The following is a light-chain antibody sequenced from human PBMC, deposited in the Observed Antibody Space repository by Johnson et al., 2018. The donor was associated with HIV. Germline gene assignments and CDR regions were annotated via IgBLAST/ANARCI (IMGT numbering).Light chain of an antibody. CDR1: SSDMGNYA. J-gene: IGLJ1*01. Sequence: QSVLTQPPSVSAAPGQKVTISCSGSSSDMGNYAVSWYQQLPGTAPKLLIYENDKRPSGIPDRFSGSKSGTSATLGITGLQTGDGADYYCGICDSSLSAGGANYVFGTGTKVTVL. V-gene: IGLV1-51*02. CDR2: END. CDR3: GICDSSLSAGGANYV.